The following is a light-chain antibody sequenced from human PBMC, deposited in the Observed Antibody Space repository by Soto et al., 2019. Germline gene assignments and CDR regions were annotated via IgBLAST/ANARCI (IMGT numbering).Light chain of an antibody. CDR3: LQHWRAPWT. J-gene: IGKJ1*01. V-gene: IGKV1-17*03. CDR1: EDINNF. CDR2: AAS. Sequence: DNQMTQSPPAMSASLGDRVTITCRASEDINNFLTWFQQKPGEGPTRLIFAASTPQRGVSSRFRGSGSGTEFTLTTNRLQPEDFATYFCLQHWRAPWTFGHGTKVEI.